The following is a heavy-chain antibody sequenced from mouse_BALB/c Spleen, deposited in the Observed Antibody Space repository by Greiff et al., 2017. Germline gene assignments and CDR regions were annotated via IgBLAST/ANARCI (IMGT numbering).Heavy chain of an antibody. V-gene: IGHV3-2*02. CDR3: AGYYGSRTYYFDY. CDR1: GYSITSDYA. Sequence: EVMLVESGPGLVKPSQSLSLTCTVTGYSITSDYAWNWIRQFPGNKLEWMGYISYSGSTSYNPSLKSRISITRDTSKNQFFLQLNSVTTEDTATYYCAGYYGSRTYYFDYWGQGTTLTVSS. CDR2: ISYSGST. J-gene: IGHJ2*01. D-gene: IGHD1-1*01.